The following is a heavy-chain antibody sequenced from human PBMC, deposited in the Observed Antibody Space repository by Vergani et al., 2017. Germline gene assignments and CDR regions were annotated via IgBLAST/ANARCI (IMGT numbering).Heavy chain of an antibody. CDR3: AKIAAPEVSNDY. D-gene: IGHD2/OR15-2a*01. V-gene: IGHV3-23*01. J-gene: IGHJ4*02. CDR2: ISSGGST. CDR1: GFTFSRYA. Sequence: EVQLLESGGCLVQPGGSLRLSCAASGFTFSRYAMNWVRQAPGKGLEWVSVISSGGSTYYADSVKGRFTISRDNSKNTRYLQMNSLRAEDTAVYYCAKIAAPEVSNDYWGQGTLLTVSS.